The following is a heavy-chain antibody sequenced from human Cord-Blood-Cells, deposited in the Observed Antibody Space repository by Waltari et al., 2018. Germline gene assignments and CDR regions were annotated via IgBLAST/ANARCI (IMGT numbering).Heavy chain of an antibody. CDR1: GSSISSGYY. CDR2: SYHSGST. CDR3: ARGRRYNWNYFDY. D-gene: IGHD1-20*01. J-gene: IGHJ4*02. V-gene: IGHV4-38-2*01. Sequence: QVQLQESGAGWVKPSETLSPTCAASGSSISSGYYWGWIRQPPGKGLEWIGSSYHSGSTYYNPSLKIRVTISVDTSKNQFSLKLSSVTSADTAVYYCARGRRYNWNYFDYWGQGTLVTVSS.